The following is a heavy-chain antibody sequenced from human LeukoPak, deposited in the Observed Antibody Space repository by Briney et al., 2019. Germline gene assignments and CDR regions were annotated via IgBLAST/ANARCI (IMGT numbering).Heavy chain of an antibody. J-gene: IGHJ6*04. V-gene: IGHV3-21*01. Sequence: GGSLRLSCAASGFTFSSYGMHWVRQAPGKGLEWVPSISSSSSYIYYADSVKGRFTISRDNAKNSLYLQMNSLRAEDTAVYYCARDWSGYGSGSYYNPISMDVWGKGTTVTVSS. CDR3: ARDWSGYGSGSYYNPISMDV. CDR2: ISSSSSYI. D-gene: IGHD3-10*01. CDR1: GFTFSSYG.